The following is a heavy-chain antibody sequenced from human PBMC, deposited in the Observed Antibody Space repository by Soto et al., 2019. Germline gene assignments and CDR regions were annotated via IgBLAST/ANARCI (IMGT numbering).Heavy chain of an antibody. D-gene: IGHD6-6*01. CDR1: SGSFSGYY. CDR2: ISQSGNT. CDR3: ARAPKVSGSSQTRPDF. J-gene: IGHJ4*02. V-gene: IGHV4-34*01. Sequence: SETLSLTCSIYSGSFSGYYWSWIRQPPGKGLEWIGEISQSGNTNYSPALKSRDSISIDTSKKQFSLNLASVSPEDTDVYYCARAPKVSGSSQTRPDFWGQGTLVT.